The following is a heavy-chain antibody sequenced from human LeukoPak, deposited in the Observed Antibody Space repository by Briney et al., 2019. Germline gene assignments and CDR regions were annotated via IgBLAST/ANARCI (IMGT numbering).Heavy chain of an antibody. CDR1: GXTFSSYG. J-gene: IGHJ4*02. Sequence: GGSLRLSCAASGXTFSSYGMNWVRQAPGKGLEWVSAISASGGSTYYADSVKGRFTISRDNSKNTLYLQMNSLRAEDTAVYYCAKVPGAVYYFDYWGQGTLVPVSS. CDR3: AKVPGAVYYFDY. D-gene: IGHD2-2*01. V-gene: IGHV3-23*01. CDR2: ISASGGST.